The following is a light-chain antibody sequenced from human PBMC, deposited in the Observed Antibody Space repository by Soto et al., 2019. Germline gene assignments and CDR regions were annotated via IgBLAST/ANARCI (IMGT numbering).Light chain of an antibody. CDR3: QVWDSSSDHVV. Sequence: SYELTQPPSVSVAPGKTARITCGGNNIGSKSVHWYQQKPGQAPVLVIYYDSDRPSGNPERSSGSYSGNTATVTISRVEAGDEDDYYWQVWDSSSDHVVFGGGTKLTVL. V-gene: IGLV3-21*04. J-gene: IGLJ2*01. CDR1: NIGSKS. CDR2: YDS.